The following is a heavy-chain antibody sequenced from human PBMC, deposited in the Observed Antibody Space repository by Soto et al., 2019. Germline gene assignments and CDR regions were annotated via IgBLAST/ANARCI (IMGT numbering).Heavy chain of an antibody. Sequence: GGSLRLSCAASGFTFSSYWMSWVRQAPGKGLEWVANIKQDGSEKYYVDSVKGRFTISRDNAKNSLYLQMNSLRAEDTAVYYCARAFKGTMVRGIDYWGQGTLVTVSS. CDR1: GFTFSSYW. CDR3: ARAFKGTMVRGIDY. J-gene: IGHJ4*02. CDR2: IKQDGSEK. D-gene: IGHD3-10*01. V-gene: IGHV3-7*05.